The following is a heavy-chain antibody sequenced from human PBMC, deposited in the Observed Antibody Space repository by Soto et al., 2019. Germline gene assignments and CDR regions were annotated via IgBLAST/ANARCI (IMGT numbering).Heavy chain of an antibody. CDR2: ISGSGGST. J-gene: IGHJ4*02. CDR1: GFTFSSYA. D-gene: IGHD3-22*01. Sequence: GGSLRLSCAASGFTFSSYAMSWVRQAPGKGLEWVSTISGSGGSTYYADSVRGRFTISRDNSKSTVYLQMNSLRAEDAAVYYCAKEMTSGYYLFDYWGQGTLVTVSS. V-gene: IGHV3-23*01. CDR3: AKEMTSGYYLFDY.